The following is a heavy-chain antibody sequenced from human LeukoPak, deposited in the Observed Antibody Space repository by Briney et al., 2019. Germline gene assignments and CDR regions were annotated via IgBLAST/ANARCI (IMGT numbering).Heavy chain of an antibody. CDR2: IYTSGST. J-gene: IGHJ5*02. V-gene: IGHV4-4*07. CDR1: GGSISSYC. D-gene: IGHD3-10*01. CDR3: ARGATMVRGVRDWFDP. Sequence: SETLSLTCTVSGGSISSYCWSWIRQPAGKGLEWIGRIYTSGSTNYNPSLKSRVTMSVDKSKNQFSLKLSSVTAADTAVYYCARGATMVRGVRDWFDPWGQGTLVTVSS.